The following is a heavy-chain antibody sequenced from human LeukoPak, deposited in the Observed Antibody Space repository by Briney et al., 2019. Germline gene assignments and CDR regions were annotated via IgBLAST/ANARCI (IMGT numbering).Heavy chain of an antibody. V-gene: IGHV1-18*01. CDR2: ISAYNGNT. D-gene: IGHD3-22*01. CDR3: ARDPLYYYDPTAQPPDY. Sequence: GASVKVSCKASGYTFTSYGISWVRQAPGQGLEWMGWISAYNGNTNYAQKFQGRVTITADESTSTAYMELSSLRSEDTAVYYCARDPLYYYDPTAQPPDYWGQGTLVTVSS. J-gene: IGHJ4*02. CDR1: GYTFTSYG.